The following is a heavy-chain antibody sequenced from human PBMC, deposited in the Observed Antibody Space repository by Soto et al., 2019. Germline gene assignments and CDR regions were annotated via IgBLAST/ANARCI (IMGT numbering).Heavy chain of an antibody. J-gene: IGHJ6*02. V-gene: IGHV1-3*01. Sequence: ASVKVSCKASGYTFTSYAMHWVRQAPGQRLEWMGWINAGNGNTKYSQKFQGRVTITRDTSASTAYMELSSLRSEDTAVYYCAGVLRSSYYYYGMDVWGQGTTVTV. CDR1: GYTFTSYA. CDR3: AGVLRSSYYYYGMDV. D-gene: IGHD2-15*01. CDR2: INAGNGNT.